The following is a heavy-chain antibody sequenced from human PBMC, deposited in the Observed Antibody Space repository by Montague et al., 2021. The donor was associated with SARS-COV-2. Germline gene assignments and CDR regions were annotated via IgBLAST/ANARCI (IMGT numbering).Heavy chain of an antibody. Sequence: SLRLSCAASGFTFSRYWMHWVRQAPGKGLVWVSRINSDGSSTSYADSVKGRFTISRDNAKNTLYLQMNSLRAEDTAVYYCARDFGSGSYYYYYYMDVWGKGTTVTVSS. CDR3: ARDFGSGSYYYYYYMDV. CDR1: GFTFSRYW. V-gene: IGHV3-74*01. CDR2: INSDGSST. D-gene: IGHD3-10*01. J-gene: IGHJ6*03.